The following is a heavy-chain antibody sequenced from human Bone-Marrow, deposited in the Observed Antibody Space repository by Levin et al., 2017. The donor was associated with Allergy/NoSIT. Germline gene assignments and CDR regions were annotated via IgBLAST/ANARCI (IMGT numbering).Heavy chain of an antibody. D-gene: IGHD3-22*01. V-gene: IGHV4-39*01. CDR1: GGSISSSSYY. CDR2: IYYSGST. Sequence: SETLSLTCTVSGGSISSSSYYWGWIRQPPGKGLEWIGSIYYSGSTYYNPSLKSRVTISVDTSKNQFSLKLSSVTAADTAVYYCASPLQVQYYYDSSGPNFDYWGQGTLVTVSS. CDR3: ASPLQVQYYYDSSGPNFDY. J-gene: IGHJ4*02.